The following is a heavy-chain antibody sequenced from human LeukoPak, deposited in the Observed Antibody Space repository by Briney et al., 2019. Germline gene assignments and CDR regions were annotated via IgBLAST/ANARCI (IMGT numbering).Heavy chain of an antibody. J-gene: IGHJ4*02. Sequence: GGSLRLSCAASGFRFSNYWIHWVRQAPAKGLVWVSRIRTDGGSTAYADFVKGRFTISRDNAKNTVYPQMNSLRADDTAVYYCARDMETGGRAFDSWGQGTLVTVSS. CDR1: GFRFSNYW. D-gene: IGHD2-8*02. V-gene: IGHV3-74*01. CDR2: IRTDGGST. CDR3: ARDMETGGRAFDS.